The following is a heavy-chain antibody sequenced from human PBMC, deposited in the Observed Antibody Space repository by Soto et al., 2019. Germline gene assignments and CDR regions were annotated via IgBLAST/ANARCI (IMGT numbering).Heavy chain of an antibody. D-gene: IGHD6-25*01. CDR2: IIPIFGTA. CDR1: GGTFSSYA. V-gene: IGHV1-69*13. J-gene: IGHJ5*02. Sequence: SVKVSCKASGGTFSSYAISWVRQAPGQGLEWMGGIIPIFGTANYAQKFQGRVTITADESTSTAYMELSSLRSEDTAVYYCAREELVAAGDNWFDPWGQGTLVTVSS. CDR3: AREELVAAGDNWFDP.